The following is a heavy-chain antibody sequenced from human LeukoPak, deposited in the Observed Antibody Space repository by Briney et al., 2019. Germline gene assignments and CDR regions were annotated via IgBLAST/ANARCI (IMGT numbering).Heavy chain of an antibody. J-gene: IGHJ6*02. CDR3: ARASPTTVTTIYGMDV. CDR1: GFTFSSYG. Sequence: PGGSLRLSCAASGFTFSSYGMHWVRQAPGKGLEWVSVISYDGSNKYYADSVKGRFTISRDNSKNTLYLQMNSLRAEDTAVYYCARASPTTVTTIYGMDVWGQGTTVTVSS. D-gene: IGHD4-17*01. CDR2: ISYDGSNK. V-gene: IGHV3-30-3*01.